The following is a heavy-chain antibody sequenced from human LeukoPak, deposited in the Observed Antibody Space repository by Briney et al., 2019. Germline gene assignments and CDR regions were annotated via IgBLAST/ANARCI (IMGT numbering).Heavy chain of an antibody. V-gene: IGHV3-33*06. Sequence: GRSLRLSCAASGFTFSSYGMHWVRQAPGKGLEWVAVIWYDGSNKYYADSVKGRFTISRDNSKNTLYLQMNSLRAEDTAVCYCAKDRGVDIVATTFDYWGQGTLVTVSS. J-gene: IGHJ4*02. CDR1: GFTFSSYG. CDR2: IWYDGSNK. D-gene: IGHD5-12*01. CDR3: AKDRGVDIVATTFDY.